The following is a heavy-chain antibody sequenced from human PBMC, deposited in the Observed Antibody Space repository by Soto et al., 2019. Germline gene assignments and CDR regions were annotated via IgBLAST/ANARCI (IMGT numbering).Heavy chain of an antibody. D-gene: IGHD4-17*01. CDR2: ISTFKGDT. CDR3: ARDYGDYPTYYAMDI. J-gene: IGHJ6*02. Sequence: QVQLVQSGVEVKKVGASVKVSCEASGYTFIGYGISWVRQAPGQGLEWMGWISTFKGDTNYAQSLQGRLSLTADRSTNTAYMELRSLKSDDTAVYYCARDYGDYPTYYAMDIWGQGPTVALSS. V-gene: IGHV1-18*01. CDR1: GYTFIGYG.